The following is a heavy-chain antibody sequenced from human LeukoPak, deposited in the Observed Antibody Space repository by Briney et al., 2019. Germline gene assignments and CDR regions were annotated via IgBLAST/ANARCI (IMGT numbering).Heavy chain of an antibody. D-gene: IGHD6-13*01. CDR1: GFTFNTYA. Sequence: PGGSLRLSCAASGFTFNTYAMSWVRQAPGKGLEWGSAISGSGGSTYYADSVKGRFTISRDNSKNTLYLQMNSLRAEDISIYVCAKALERETVIALDSWGQGTLVTVSS. J-gene: IGHJ4*02. CDR2: ISGSGGST. V-gene: IGHV3-23*01. CDR3: AKALERETVIALDS.